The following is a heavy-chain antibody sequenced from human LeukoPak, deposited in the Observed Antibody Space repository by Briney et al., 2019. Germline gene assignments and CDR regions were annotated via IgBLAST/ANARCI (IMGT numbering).Heavy chain of an antibody. V-gene: IGHV1-69*13. D-gene: IGHD3-3*01. CDR3: ARVRKFLQYYDFWSGHHDAFDI. CDR2: IIPIFGTA. J-gene: IGHJ3*02. Sequence: SVKVSCKAYGYTFTNYGISWVRQAPGQGLEWMGGIIPIFGTANYAQKFQGRVTITADESTSTAYMELSSLRSEDTAVYYCARVRKFLQYYDFWSGHHDAFDIWGQGTMVTVSS. CDR1: GYTFTNYG.